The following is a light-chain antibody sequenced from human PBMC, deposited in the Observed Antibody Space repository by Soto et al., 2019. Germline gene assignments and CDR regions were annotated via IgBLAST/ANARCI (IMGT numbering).Light chain of an antibody. Sequence: EIVLTQSPGTLSLSPGERATLSCRASQSVSSSYLAWYQQKHGQAPRLLIYGASSRATGIPDRFSGSGSGTDFTLTISRLEPEDFAVYYCQQYGSSPLTFGGGNKVEIK. CDR1: QSVSSSY. V-gene: IGKV3-20*01. J-gene: IGKJ4*01. CDR3: QQYGSSPLT. CDR2: GAS.